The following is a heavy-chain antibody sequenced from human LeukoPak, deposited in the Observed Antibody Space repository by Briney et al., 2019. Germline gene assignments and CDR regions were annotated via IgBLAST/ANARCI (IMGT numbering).Heavy chain of an antibody. D-gene: IGHD3-3*01. V-gene: IGHV3-7*01. Sequence: GGSLRLSCAASGFTFSTYWMSWVRQAPGKGQEWVANIKQDGSEKYYVDSVKGRFTISRDNPKNSLYLQMNTLRPEDTAVYYCARERQNKDFWSGGDYWGQGTLVTVSS. CDR3: ARERQNKDFWSGGDY. J-gene: IGHJ4*02. CDR2: IKQDGSEK. CDR1: GFTFSTYW.